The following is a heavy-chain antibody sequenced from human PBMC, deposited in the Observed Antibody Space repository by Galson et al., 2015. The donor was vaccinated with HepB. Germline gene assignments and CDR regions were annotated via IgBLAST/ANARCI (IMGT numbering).Heavy chain of an antibody. D-gene: IGHD5-12*01. CDR3: ARENGGYVPEKDYFDY. CDR2: IIPIFGTA. Sequence: SVKVSCKASGGTFSSYAISWVRQAPGQGLEWMGGIIPIFGTANYAQKFQGRVTITADESTSTAYMELSSLRSEDTAVYYCARENGGYVPEKDYFDYWGQGTLVTVSS. CDR1: GGTFSSYA. J-gene: IGHJ4*02. V-gene: IGHV1-69*13.